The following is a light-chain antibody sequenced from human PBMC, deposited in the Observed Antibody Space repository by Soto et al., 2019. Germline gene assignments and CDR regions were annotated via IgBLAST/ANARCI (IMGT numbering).Light chain of an antibody. J-gene: IGKJ1*01. Sequence: DIVLPQSPATLSSSPGARATLSCRASQSVSSYLAWYQQKPGQAPRLLIYDASNRATGIPARFSGSGSGTDFTLTISSLEPEDFAVYYCQQRSSWWTFGQGTKV. CDR1: QSVSSY. CDR3: QQRSSWWT. V-gene: IGKV3-11*01. CDR2: DAS.